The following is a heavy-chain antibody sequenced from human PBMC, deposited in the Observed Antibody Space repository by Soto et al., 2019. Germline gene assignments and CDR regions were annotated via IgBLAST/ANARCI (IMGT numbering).Heavy chain of an antibody. CDR2: ISAYNGNT. CDR3: ARSTRIQLRKYYFDY. V-gene: IGHV1-18*01. D-gene: IGHD5-18*01. J-gene: IGHJ4*02. CDR1: GYTFTSYG. Sequence: QVQLVQSGAEVKKPGASVKVSCKASGYTFTSYGISWVRQAPGQGLEWMGWISAYNGNTNYAQKLQGRVTMTTDTSTSSAYMELRSLRSDDTAVYYCARSTRIQLRKYYFDYWGQGTLVTVSS.